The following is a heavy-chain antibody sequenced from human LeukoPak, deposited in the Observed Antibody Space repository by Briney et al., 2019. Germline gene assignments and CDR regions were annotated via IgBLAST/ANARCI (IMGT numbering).Heavy chain of an antibody. J-gene: IGHJ4*02. D-gene: IGHD2-8*02. CDR2: INPSGSST. Sequence: ASVQVSCKASGFTFPYYYMHWVRQAPGQGLDGMGLINPSGSSTNYAQKFRGRVTMTRDTSTNTVYMELSSLRSEDTAVHYCAREESGGYFDYGGQGTLVTVSS. V-gene: IGHV1-46*01. CDR1: GFTFPYYY. CDR3: AREESGGYFDY.